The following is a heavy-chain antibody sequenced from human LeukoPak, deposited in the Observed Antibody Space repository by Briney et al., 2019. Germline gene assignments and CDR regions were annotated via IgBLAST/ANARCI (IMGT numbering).Heavy chain of an antibody. D-gene: IGHD6-19*01. V-gene: IGHV5-51*01. J-gene: IGHJ6*02. CDR3: ARLIGGWHSNYAMDV. Sequence: LGESLKTSCKGSGYRFTNYWIGWVRQMPGKGLEWMGIIYPGDSDTRYSLSFQGQVTISADKSISTAYLHWSTLKASDSAMYYCARLIGGWHSNYAMDVWGQGTTVTVSS. CDR1: GYRFTNYW. CDR2: IYPGDSDT.